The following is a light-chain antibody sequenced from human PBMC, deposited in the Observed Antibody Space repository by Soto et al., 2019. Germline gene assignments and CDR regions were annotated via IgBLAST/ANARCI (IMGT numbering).Light chain of an antibody. J-gene: IGKJ5*01. CDR1: QSINGY. Sequence: DIQMTQSPSSLSASVGDRVTITCRASQSINGYLNWYQQEPGKAPKFLIYAASSLQSGVPSRFSGSGSGTDFTLTISSLQPEDFATYYCQQSYSTPITFGQGTRLEIK. CDR3: QQSYSTPIT. CDR2: AAS. V-gene: IGKV1-39*01.